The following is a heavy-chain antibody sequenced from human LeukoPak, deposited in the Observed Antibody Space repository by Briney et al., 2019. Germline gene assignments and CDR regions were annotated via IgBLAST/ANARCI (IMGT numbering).Heavy chain of an antibody. CDR2: ISYTGGGT. Sequence: GGSLRLSCAASRFSFSSYAMGWVRQAPGKGLQWVSSISYTGGGTYYAVSVKGRFTISRDNAKNTLYLQMNTLRVEDTAVYYCTRDLMDYDVSTGLHHYYMDVWGQGTTVTVSS. CDR3: TRDLMDYDVSTGLHHYYMDV. V-gene: IGHV3-23*01. CDR1: RFSFSSYA. D-gene: IGHD3-9*01. J-gene: IGHJ6*02.